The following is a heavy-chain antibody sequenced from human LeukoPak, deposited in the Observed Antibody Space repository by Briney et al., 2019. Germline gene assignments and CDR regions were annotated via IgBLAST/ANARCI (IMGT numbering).Heavy chain of an antibody. CDR1: AASFISSSHH. CDR3: VRHDGRGGTTMGAFDS. D-gene: IGHD3-3*01. CDR2: VYYGRTT. Sequence: SETLSLTCTVSAASFISSSHHWGWIRQSPGKGLEWIGTVYYGRTTYYNPSLDGRVTMSLDTSANHFSLQLNSVTAADTAVYYCVRHDGRGGTTMGAFDSWGQGSLVTVSS. V-gene: IGHV4-39*01. J-gene: IGHJ5*01.